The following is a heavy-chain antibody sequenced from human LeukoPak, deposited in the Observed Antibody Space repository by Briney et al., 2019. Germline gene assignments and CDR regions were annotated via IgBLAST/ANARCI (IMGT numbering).Heavy chain of an antibody. J-gene: IGHJ6*03. Sequence: PSESLSLACTVPGGSISSYYWSWIRQPPGKGLEWIGYIYTSGSTNYTPSLKSLVTISVDTSKNQFSLKLSSVTAADTAVYYCARLRYYYYMDVWGKGTTVTVSS. CDR3: ARLRYYYYMDV. CDR2: IYTSGST. V-gene: IGHV4-4*09. CDR1: GGSISSYY.